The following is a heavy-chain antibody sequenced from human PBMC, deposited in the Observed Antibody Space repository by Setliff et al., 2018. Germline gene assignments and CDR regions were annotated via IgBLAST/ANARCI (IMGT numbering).Heavy chain of an antibody. CDR1: GGSFSGYY. CDR2: INHSGST. J-gene: IGHJ5*02. V-gene: IGHV4-34*01. CDR3: ARGVYRSSTSCSPGLNWFDP. Sequence: PSETLSLTCAVYGGSFSGYYWSWIRQPPGKGLEWIGEINHSGSTNYNPSLKSRVTISVDTSKNQFSLKLSPVTAADTAVYYCARGVYRSSTSCSPGLNWFDPWGQGTLVTVSS. D-gene: IGHD2-2*01.